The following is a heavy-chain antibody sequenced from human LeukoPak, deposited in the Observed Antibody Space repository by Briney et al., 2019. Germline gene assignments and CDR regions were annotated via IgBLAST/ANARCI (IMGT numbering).Heavy chain of an antibody. CDR2: ISWNSGSI. Sequence: GGSLRLSCAASGFTFDDYAMHWVRQAPGKGLEWVSGISWNSGSIGYADSVKGRFTISRDNAKNSLYLQMNSLRAEDTAVYYCARERLLNFDYWGQGTLVTVSS. D-gene: IGHD2-15*01. J-gene: IGHJ4*02. CDR1: GFTFDDYA. V-gene: IGHV3-9*01. CDR3: ARERLLNFDY.